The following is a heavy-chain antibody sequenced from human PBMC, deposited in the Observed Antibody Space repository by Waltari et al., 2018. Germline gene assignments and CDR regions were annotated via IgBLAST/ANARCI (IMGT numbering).Heavy chain of an antibody. CDR3: ACLRSYSSSWPDIFDV. V-gene: IGHV4-39*01. Sequence: QLQPQESGPGLVTPSATLSLPCSVAGVAIHRSSYCGWIRQPPGKGLEWMGSVYFNGNTYYSPSLKSRLTISVDTSKDQCSLSLSSVTAADTAVYYCACLRSYSSSWPDIFDVWGQGTKVTVSS. J-gene: IGHJ3*01. D-gene: IGHD2-2*01. CDR1: GVAIHRSSY. CDR2: VYFNGNT.